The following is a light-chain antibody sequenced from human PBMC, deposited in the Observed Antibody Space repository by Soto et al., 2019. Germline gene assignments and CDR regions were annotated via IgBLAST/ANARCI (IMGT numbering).Light chain of an antibody. V-gene: IGKV1-6*01. Sequence: AIQMTQFPSSLSASVGDRVTITCRASQAIRSDLGWYQQRPGEAPKLLIYASSSLQSGVPSRFSGSGSGTDFTLTISSLQPEDFATYHCLQDHNYPLTFGGGTKVDIK. CDR2: ASS. CDR3: LQDHNYPLT. J-gene: IGKJ4*01. CDR1: QAIRSD.